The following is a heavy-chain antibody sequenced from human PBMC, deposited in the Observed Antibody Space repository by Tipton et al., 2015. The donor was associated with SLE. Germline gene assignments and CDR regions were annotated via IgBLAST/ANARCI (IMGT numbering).Heavy chain of an antibody. CDR1: GDSIRSSGYF. CDR3: ARQPRGINWFDP. V-gene: IGHV4-39*07. J-gene: IGHJ5*02. CDR2: IFHIGNT. Sequence: LTCTVSGDSIRSSGYFWGWIRQPPGKGLEWIGSIFHIGNTYYNPSLKSRVTISVDRSKNQFSLKLNSVTAADTAVYYCARQPRGINWFDPWGQGTLVTVSS.